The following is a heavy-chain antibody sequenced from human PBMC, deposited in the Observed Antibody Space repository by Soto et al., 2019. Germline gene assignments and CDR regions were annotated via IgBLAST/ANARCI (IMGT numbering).Heavy chain of an antibody. Sequence: PSETLSLTCTVSGGSISSGDYYWIWHCQPPGRGWEWFGNIYDSGSTYSNPSLRGRVTISVDTCKNPFALKLSSVTAADTAVYYCAREKLWFIDYWGQGTLVTVSS. D-gene: IGHD5-18*01. V-gene: IGHV4-30-4*01. CDR1: GGSISSGDYY. CDR3: AREKLWFIDY. CDR2: IYDSGST. J-gene: IGHJ4*02.